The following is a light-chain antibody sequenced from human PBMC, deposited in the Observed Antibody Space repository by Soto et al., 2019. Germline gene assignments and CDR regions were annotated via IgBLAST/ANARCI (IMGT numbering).Light chain of an antibody. V-gene: IGKV4-1*01. J-gene: IGKJ2*01. CDR2: WAS. CDR1: QSVFFSSNNKNY. CDR3: QQYYTPPFT. Sequence: DIVMTQSPDSLAVSLGARATITCKSSQSVFFSSNNKNYLAWYQQKPGQPPKLLIYWASTRASGVPDRFSGSGSGAYFTLSISSLQAEDVAVYHCQQYYTPPFTFGQGTQLEIK.